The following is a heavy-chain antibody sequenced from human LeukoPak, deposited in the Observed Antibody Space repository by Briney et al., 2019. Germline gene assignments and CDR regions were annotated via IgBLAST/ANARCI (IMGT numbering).Heavy chain of an antibody. V-gene: IGHV1-2*02. CDR1: GYTFTGYY. CDR3: ARTYYYDSSGYYMYFQH. Sequence: ASMKVSCKASGYTFTGYYMHWVRQAPGQGLEWMGWINPNSGGTNYAQKFQGRVTMTRDTSISTAYMELSRLRSDDTAVYYCARTYYYDSSGYYMYFQHWGQGTLVTVSS. D-gene: IGHD3-22*01. J-gene: IGHJ1*01. CDR2: INPNSGGT.